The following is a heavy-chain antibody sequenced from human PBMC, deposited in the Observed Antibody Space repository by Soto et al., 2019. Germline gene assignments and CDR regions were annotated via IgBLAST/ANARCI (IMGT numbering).Heavy chain of an antibody. CDR3: ARRYYDILTGPGDYYFDY. V-gene: IGHV5-51*01. CDR1: GYSFTTYW. CDR2: VHPGDSNT. J-gene: IGHJ4*02. Sequence: GESLKISCQGSGYSFTTYWIGWVRQMPGKGLEWMGIVHPGDSNTIYSPSFRGQVTISADKSISTAYLQWSSLKASDTAMYYCARRYYDILTGPGDYYFDYWGQGTLVTVSS. D-gene: IGHD3-9*01.